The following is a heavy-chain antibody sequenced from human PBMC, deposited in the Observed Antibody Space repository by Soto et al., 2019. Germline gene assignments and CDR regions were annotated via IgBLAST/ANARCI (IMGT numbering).Heavy chain of an antibody. J-gene: IGHJ4*02. V-gene: IGHV1-2*02. CDR3: ARARGYSGYDPDY. D-gene: IGHD5-12*01. CDR1: GYTFTGYY. Sequence: GASVKVSCKASGYTFTGYYMHWVRQAPGQGLEWMGWINPNSGGTNYAQKFQGRVTMTRDTSISTAYMELSRLRSDDTAVYYCARARGYSGYDPDYWGKGTLVTVSS. CDR2: INPNSGGT.